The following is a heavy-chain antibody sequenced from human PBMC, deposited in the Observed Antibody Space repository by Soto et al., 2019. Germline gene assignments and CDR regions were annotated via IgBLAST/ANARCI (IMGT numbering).Heavy chain of an antibody. Sequence: EVQLVESGGGLVQPGGSLRLSCAASGFTFSSYSMNWVRQAPGKGLEWVSYISSSSSTIYYADSVKGRFTISRDNAKNSLYLQMNSLRAEDTAVYYCERDPYDILTGYPDYWGQGTLVTVSS. J-gene: IGHJ4*02. CDR3: ERDPYDILTGYPDY. CDR2: ISSSSSTI. D-gene: IGHD3-9*01. V-gene: IGHV3-48*01. CDR1: GFTFSSYS.